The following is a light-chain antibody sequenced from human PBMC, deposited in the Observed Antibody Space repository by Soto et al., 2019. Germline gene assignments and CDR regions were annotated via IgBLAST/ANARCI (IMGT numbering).Light chain of an antibody. Sequence: SYELTQPLSVSVALGQTARITCGGNNIGSRNVHWYQQKPGQAPVLVIYRDTNRPSGIPERFSGSNSGNTATLTISRAQARDEVDYYCQVWDSSTAVFGGGTKVTVL. CDR1: NIGSRN. J-gene: IGLJ3*02. V-gene: IGLV3-9*01. CDR3: QVWDSSTAV. CDR2: RDT.